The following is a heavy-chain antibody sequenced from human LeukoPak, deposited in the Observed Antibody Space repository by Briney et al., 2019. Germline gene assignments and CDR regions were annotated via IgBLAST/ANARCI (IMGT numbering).Heavy chain of an antibody. CDR2: INHSGGT. CDR3: ASVGGGGYCSGGSCYSAYWYFDL. V-gene: IGHV4-34*01. CDR1: GGSFSGYY. Sequence: SETLSLTCAVYGGSFSGYYWSWIRQPPGKGLEWIGEINHSGGTNYNPSLKSRVTISVDTSKNQFSLKLSSVTAADTAVYYCASVGGGGYCSGGSCYSAYWYFDLWGRGTLVTVSS. D-gene: IGHD2-15*01. J-gene: IGHJ2*01.